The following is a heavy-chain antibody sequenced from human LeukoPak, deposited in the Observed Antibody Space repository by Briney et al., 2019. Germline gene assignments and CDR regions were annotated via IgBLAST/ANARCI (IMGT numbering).Heavy chain of an antibody. CDR1: EFSVKYNY. CDR3: AKVAGKRYYFDY. D-gene: IGHD6-13*01. V-gene: IGHV3-53*01. CDR2: LYSAGST. J-gene: IGHJ4*02. Sequence: PGGSLRLSCAASEFSVKYNYMTWVRQAPGKGLEWVSLLYSAGSTNYADSVKGRFTISRDDSKNTVYLQMNSLRAEDTAVYYCAKVAGKRYYFDYWGQGALVTVSS.